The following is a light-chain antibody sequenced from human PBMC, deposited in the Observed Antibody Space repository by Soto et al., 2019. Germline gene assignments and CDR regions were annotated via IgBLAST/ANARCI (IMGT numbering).Light chain of an antibody. Sequence: EIVVAQVPGTLVVSPGGRATLSCRASQSVSSNLAWYQQKPGQAPRLLIYGASTRATGIPARFSGSGSGTEFTLTISSLQSEDFAVYYCQQYNNWPRTFGQGTKVDI. CDR3: QQYNNWPRT. CDR1: QSVSSN. CDR2: GAS. V-gene: IGKV3-15*01. J-gene: IGKJ1*01.